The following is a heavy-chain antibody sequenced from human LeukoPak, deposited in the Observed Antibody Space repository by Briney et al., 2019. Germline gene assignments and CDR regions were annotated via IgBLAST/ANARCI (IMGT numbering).Heavy chain of an antibody. Sequence: PGGSLRLSCAASGFTFSSYSMNWLRQAPGKGLEWVSSITSSSGYIYYADSVRGRLTISRDNAKNSLYLPMNSLRPEDTAVYYCARVVAATGGDYWGQGTLVTVSS. J-gene: IGHJ4*02. V-gene: IGHV3-21*01. CDR1: GFTFSSYS. CDR3: ARVVAATGGDY. D-gene: IGHD6-19*01. CDR2: ITSSSGYI.